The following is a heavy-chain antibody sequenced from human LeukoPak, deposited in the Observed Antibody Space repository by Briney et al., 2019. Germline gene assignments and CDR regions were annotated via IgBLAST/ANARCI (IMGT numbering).Heavy chain of an antibody. CDR3: ARGGFGYSYGWFN. Sequence: TSETLSLTCTVSGGSTSSTSYYWGWIRQPAGNGLEWIGHMYISGSTNYNASLKCRVTMSLDTSKNQFSLKLSSVTAADTAVYYCARGGFGYSYGWFNWGQGTLVTVSS. D-gene: IGHD5-18*01. CDR1: GGSTSSTSYY. CDR2: MYISGST. V-gene: IGHV4-61*09. J-gene: IGHJ4*02.